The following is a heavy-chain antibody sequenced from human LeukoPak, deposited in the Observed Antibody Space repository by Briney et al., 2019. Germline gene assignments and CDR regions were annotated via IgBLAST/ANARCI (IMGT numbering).Heavy chain of an antibody. CDR2: ISGSGGST. Sequence: GGSLRLSCAASGFTFSSYAMSWVRQAPGKGLEWVSAISGSGGSTYYADSVKGRFTISRDNSKNTLYLQMNSLRAEDTAVYYCAKHGPITTIVVVIWDYWGQGTLVTVSS. D-gene: IGHD3-22*01. V-gene: IGHV3-23*01. CDR1: GFTFSSYA. J-gene: IGHJ4*02. CDR3: AKHGPITTIVVVIWDY.